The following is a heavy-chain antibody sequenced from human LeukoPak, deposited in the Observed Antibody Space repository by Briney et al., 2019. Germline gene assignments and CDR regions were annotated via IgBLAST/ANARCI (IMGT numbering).Heavy chain of an antibody. CDR2: ISSSSSTI. CDR3: ARGVVGATTSGDAFDI. Sequence: GGSLRLSCAASGFTFSSYSMNWVRQAPGKGLEWVSYISSSSSTIYYADSVKGRFTISRDNAKNSLYLQMNSLRAEDTAVYYCARGVVGATTSGDAFDIWGQGTMVTVSS. D-gene: IGHD1-26*01. CDR1: GFTFSSYS. J-gene: IGHJ3*02. V-gene: IGHV3-48*04.